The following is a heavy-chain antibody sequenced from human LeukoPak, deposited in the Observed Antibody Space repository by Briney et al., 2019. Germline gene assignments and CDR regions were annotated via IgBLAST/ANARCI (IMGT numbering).Heavy chain of an antibody. J-gene: IGHJ4*02. V-gene: IGHV3-23*01. CDR3: AKDGSYRDFDY. D-gene: IGHD1-26*01. Sequence: GGSLRLSCAASGFTFSSYAMSWGRQAPGKELEWVSAISGSGGSTYYADSVKGRFTISRDNSKNTLYLQMNSLRAEDTAVYYCAKDGSYRDFDYWGQGTLVTVSS. CDR2: ISGSGGST. CDR1: GFTFSSYA.